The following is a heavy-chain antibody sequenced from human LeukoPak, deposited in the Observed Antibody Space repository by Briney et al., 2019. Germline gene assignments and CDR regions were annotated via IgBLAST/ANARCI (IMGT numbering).Heavy chain of an antibody. D-gene: IGHD2-2*01. CDR1: GFTFSTYA. Sequence: PGGSLRLSCAASGFTFSTYAMSWVRQAPGKGLEWVSGVNGGGTNTYYADSVRGRFTISRDNSKNTLFLQMNSLGAEDTAVYYCAKPATAMRPFFFDYWGQGTLVTVSS. V-gene: IGHV3-23*01. CDR2: VNGGGTNT. CDR3: AKPATAMRPFFFDY. J-gene: IGHJ4*02.